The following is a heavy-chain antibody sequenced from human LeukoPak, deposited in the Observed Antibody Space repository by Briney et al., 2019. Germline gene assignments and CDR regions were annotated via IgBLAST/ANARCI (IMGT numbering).Heavy chain of an antibody. D-gene: IGHD2-2*01. CDR3: ARSIPYCSSTSCYGGFFDY. CDR1: GGTFSSYA. Sequence: ASVKVSCKASGGTFSSYAISWVRQAPGQGLEWMGRIIPILGIANYAQKFQGRVTITADKSTSTAYMELRSLRSDDTAVYYCARSIPYCSSTSCYGGFFDYWGQGTLVTVSS. V-gene: IGHV1-69*04. J-gene: IGHJ4*02. CDR2: IIPILGIA.